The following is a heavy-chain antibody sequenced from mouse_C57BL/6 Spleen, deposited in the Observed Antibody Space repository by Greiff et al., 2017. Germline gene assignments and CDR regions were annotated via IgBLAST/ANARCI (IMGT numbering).Heavy chain of an antibody. J-gene: IGHJ1*03. D-gene: IGHD2-5*01. CDR2: INPNYGTT. V-gene: IGHV1-39*01. CDR1: GYSFTDYN. Sequence: EVSLQQSGPELVKPGASVKISCKASGYSFTDYNMNWVKQSNGKSLEWIGVINPNYGTTSYNQTFKGKATLTVDQSSNTAYMPLNSRTSEDSAVYYCARENYSNYERYFDVWGTGTTVTVSS. CDR3: ARENYSNYERYFDV.